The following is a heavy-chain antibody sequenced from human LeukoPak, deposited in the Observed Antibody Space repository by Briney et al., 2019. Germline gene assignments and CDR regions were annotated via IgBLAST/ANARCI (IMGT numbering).Heavy chain of an antibody. Sequence: PSETLSLTCTVSGGSIRSYHWSWIRQPPGKGLEWIGYIYYSGSTNYNPSLKSRVTISVDTSKNQFSLKLSSVTAADTAVYYCARQDYDILTGHPDAFDIWGQGTMVTVSS. CDR1: GGSIRSYH. V-gene: IGHV4-59*01. J-gene: IGHJ3*02. CDR2: IYYSGST. CDR3: ARQDYDILTGHPDAFDI. D-gene: IGHD3-9*01.